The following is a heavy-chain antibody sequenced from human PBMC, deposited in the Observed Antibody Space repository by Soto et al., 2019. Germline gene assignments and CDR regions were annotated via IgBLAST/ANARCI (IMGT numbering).Heavy chain of an antibody. J-gene: IGHJ5*02. CDR2: INSDDIGRT. CDR1: GFTFSNYL. Sequence: GESLKISFSSSGFTFSNYLIHLGLQAPGQGLVWVSRINSDDIGRTSYADSVKGRFTISRDNAKNTVYLEMNSLRVEDTDVYYCARGETAGTFNWLDPWGQGTLVTVSS. V-gene: IGHV3-74*01. D-gene: IGHD6-13*01. CDR3: ARGETAGTFNWLDP.